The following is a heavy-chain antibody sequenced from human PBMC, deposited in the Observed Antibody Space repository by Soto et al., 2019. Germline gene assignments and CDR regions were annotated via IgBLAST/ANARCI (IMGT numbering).Heavy chain of an antibody. V-gene: IGHV1-46*01. CDR2: INPSGGST. CDR3: AKYSSGWYGTHALDI. J-gene: IGHJ3*02. Sequence: ASVKVSCKASGYTFTSYYMHWVRQAPGQGLEWMGIINPSGGSTSYAQKFQGRVTMTRDTSTSTAYMELRSLRSDDTAVCYCAKYSSGWYGTHALDIRGQGTMVTVSS. CDR1: GYTFTSYY. D-gene: IGHD6-19*01.